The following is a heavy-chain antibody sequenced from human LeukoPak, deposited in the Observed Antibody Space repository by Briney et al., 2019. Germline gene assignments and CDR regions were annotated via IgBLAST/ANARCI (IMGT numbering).Heavy chain of an antibody. J-gene: IGHJ4*02. CDR3: ARTSSSWEFDY. CDR2: IETIGST. D-gene: IGHD6-13*01. Sequence: SQTLSLTCTVSGGSISSGNYYWSWIRQPAGKGLEWIGRIETIGSTNYNPSLKSRVTISVDTSKNQFSLRLSSVTAADTAVYYCARTSSSWEFDYWGQGTLVTVSS. V-gene: IGHV4-61*02. CDR1: GGSISSGNYY.